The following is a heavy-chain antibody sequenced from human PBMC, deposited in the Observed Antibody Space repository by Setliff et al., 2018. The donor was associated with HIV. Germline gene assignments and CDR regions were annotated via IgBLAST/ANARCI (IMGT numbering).Heavy chain of an antibody. CDR1: GFTFSGSP. CDR2: IKTRADNYAT. J-gene: IGHJ4*02. Sequence: GGSLRLSCAASGFTFSGSPIHWVRQASGKGLEWLGRIKTRADNYATAYAASVKGRFTISRDDSMNTAYLQMNSLKIEDTAVYYCTRPQYFYDIGGYLDYWGQGTLVTVSS. CDR3: TRPQYFYDIGGYLDY. D-gene: IGHD3-22*01. V-gene: IGHV3-73*01.